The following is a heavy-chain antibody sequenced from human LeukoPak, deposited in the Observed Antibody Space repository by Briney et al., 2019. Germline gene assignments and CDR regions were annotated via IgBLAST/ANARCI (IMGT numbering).Heavy chain of an antibody. CDR3: ARLREIPVFGVVTKSTSYFDY. J-gene: IGHJ4*02. CDR2: FSASGGYT. CDR1: GFTFSDYS. Sequence: GGSLRLSCAASGFTFSDYSMNWVRQTPGKGLEWVSTFSASGGYTYYADSVKGRFTISRDNSKNTLNLHMNSLRAEDTAVYYCARLREIPVFGVVTKSTSYFDYWGQGTLVTVSS. D-gene: IGHD3-3*01. V-gene: IGHV3-23*01.